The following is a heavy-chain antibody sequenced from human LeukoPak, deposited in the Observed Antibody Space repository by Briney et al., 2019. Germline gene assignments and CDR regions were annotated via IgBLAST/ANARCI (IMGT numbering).Heavy chain of an antibody. D-gene: IGHD2-2*01. V-gene: IGHV3-30*18. CDR3: AKDGGYCSSTSCVGFDY. CDR1: GFTFSSYG. Sequence: GGSLRLSCAASGFTFSSYGMHWVRQAPGKGVEWGAVISYDGSNKYYADSVKGRFTISRDNSKNTLYLQMNSLRAEDTAVYYCAKDGGYCSSTSCVGFDYWGQGTLVTVSS. CDR2: ISYDGSNK. J-gene: IGHJ4*02.